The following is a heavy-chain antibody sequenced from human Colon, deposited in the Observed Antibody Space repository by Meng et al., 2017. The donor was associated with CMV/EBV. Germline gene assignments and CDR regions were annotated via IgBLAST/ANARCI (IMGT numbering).Heavy chain of an antibody. V-gene: IGHV3-23*01. D-gene: IGHD3-3*01. CDR1: GFTFSSYA. CDR2: ISGSGGST. Sequence: GESLKLSCAASGFTFSSYAMSWVRQAPGKGLEWVSAISGSGGSTYYADSVKDRFTISRDNSKNTLYLKMNSLRDEDTAVYYGAKDGRDYDFWSGYYNGMYDWGQGTTVTVSS. CDR3: AKDGRDYDFWSGYYNGMYD. J-gene: IGHJ6*02.